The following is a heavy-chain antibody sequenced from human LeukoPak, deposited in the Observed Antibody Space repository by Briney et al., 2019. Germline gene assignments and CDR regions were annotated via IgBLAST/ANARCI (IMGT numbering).Heavy chain of an antibody. J-gene: IGHJ4*02. V-gene: IGHV4-4*09. D-gene: IGHD5-24*01. CDR2: IYTSGST. CDR3: ARRARDGYNYVDY. Sequence: SETLSLTCTVSGGSISSYYWSWIRQPPGKGLEWIGYIYTSGSTNYNPSLKSRVTISVDMSKNQFSLKLSSVTAADTAVYYCARRARDGYNYVDYWGQGTLVTVSS. CDR1: GGSISSYY.